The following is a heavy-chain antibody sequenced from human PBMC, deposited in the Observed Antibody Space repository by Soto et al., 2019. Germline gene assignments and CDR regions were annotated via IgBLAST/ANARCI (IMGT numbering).Heavy chain of an antibody. CDR3: ARDGSGSYYRYGMDV. D-gene: IGHD3-10*01. CDR1: GGSMSSGDYY. J-gene: IGHJ6*02. V-gene: IGHV4-30-4*08. CDR2: IYYSGST. Sequence: SETLSLTSTVAGGSMSSGDYYWSWIRQTPGKGLEWIGYIYYSGSTYYNPSLKSRVTISVDTSKNQFSLKLSSVTAADTAVYYCARDGSGSYYRYGMDVWGQGTTVTVSS.